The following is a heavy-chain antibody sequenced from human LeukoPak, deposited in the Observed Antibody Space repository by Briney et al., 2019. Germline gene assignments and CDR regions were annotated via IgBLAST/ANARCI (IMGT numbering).Heavy chain of an antibody. CDR1: GYSFTTYW. Sequence: GESLKISCKGSGYSFTTYWIGWVRQMPGKGLEWMGIIYPGDSDTRYSPSFQGQVTISADKSISTAYLQWSSLKASDTAMCYCARVSTRITMVRGVPILFDYWGQGTLVTVSS. CDR3: ARVSTRITMVRGVPILFDY. V-gene: IGHV5-51*01. CDR2: IYPGDSDT. J-gene: IGHJ4*02. D-gene: IGHD3-10*01.